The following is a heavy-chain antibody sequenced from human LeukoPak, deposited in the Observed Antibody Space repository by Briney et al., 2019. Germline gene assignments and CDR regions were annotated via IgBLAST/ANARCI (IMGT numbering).Heavy chain of an antibody. D-gene: IGHD3-10*01. J-gene: IGHJ4*02. V-gene: IGHV1-18*01. CDR1: GYTFTSYG. CDR3: ARDRAYYYGSGSYSDY. CDR2: ISAYNGNT. Sequence: GASVKVSCKASGYTFTSYGISWVRQAPGQGLEWMGWISAYNGNTNYAQKLQGRVTMTTDTSTSTAYMELRSLRSDDTAVYYCARDRAYYYGSGSYSDYWGQGTLVTVSS.